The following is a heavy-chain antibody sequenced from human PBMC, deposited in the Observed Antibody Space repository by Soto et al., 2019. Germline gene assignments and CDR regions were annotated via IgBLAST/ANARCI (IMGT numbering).Heavy chain of an antibody. Sequence: GGSLRLSCGASGFTFSSYSMNWVRQAPGKGLEWVSYISSSSSTIYYADSVKGRFTISRDNAKNSLCLQMNSLRDEDTAVYYCAGRKAAAALDYWGQGTLVTVSS. J-gene: IGHJ4*02. D-gene: IGHD6-13*01. V-gene: IGHV3-48*02. CDR3: AGRKAAAALDY. CDR2: ISSSSSTI. CDR1: GFTFSSYS.